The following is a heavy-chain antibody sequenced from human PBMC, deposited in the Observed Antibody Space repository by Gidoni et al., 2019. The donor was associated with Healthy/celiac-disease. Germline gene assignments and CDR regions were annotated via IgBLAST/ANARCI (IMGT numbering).Heavy chain of an antibody. Sequence: QVQLVQSGAEVKKPGASVKVSCKVSGCTLTELTMHWVRQAPGKGLEWMGGFDPEDGETIYAQKFQGRVTMTEETSTDTAYMELSSLRSEDTTVYYCATEGGRGYCSGGSCYRTKYYYGMDVWGQGTTVTVSS. CDR1: GCTLTELT. J-gene: IGHJ6*02. CDR2: FDPEDGET. V-gene: IGHV1-24*01. D-gene: IGHD2-15*01. CDR3: ATEGGRGYCSGGSCYRTKYYYGMDV.